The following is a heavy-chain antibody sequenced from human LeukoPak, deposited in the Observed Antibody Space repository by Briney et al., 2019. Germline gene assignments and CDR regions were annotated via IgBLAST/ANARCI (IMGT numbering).Heavy chain of an antibody. V-gene: IGHV4-59*12. J-gene: IGHJ5*02. CDR3: AKGNYFDP. CDR1: GGSITSYY. Sequence: SETLSLTCTVSGGSITSYYWNWIRQPPGKGLEWIGYIYYSGSTNYNPSLKSRVTISVDTSKNQFSLKLSSVTAADTAVYFCAKGNYFDPWGRGTLVTVSS. CDR2: IYYSGST.